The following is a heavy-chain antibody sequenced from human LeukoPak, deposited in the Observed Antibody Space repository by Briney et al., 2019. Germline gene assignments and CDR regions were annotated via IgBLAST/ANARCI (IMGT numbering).Heavy chain of an antibody. J-gene: IGHJ6*03. V-gene: IGHV3-30*04. Sequence: GGSLRLSCAASGFTFSSYAMHWVRQAPGKGLEWVAVISYDGSNKYYADSVKGRFTISRDNSKNTLYLQMNSLRAEDTAVYSCARDERRDYMDVWGKGTRVSVSS. CDR2: ISYDGSNK. CDR1: GFTFSSYA. CDR3: ARDERRDYMDV.